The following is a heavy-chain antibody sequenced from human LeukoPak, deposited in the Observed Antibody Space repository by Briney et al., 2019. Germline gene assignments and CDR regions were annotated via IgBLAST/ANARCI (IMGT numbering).Heavy chain of an antibody. CDR2: IYSGGST. V-gene: IGHV3-53*01. Sequence: GGSLRLSCAASGFTVSSNYMSWVRQAPGKGLEWVSVIYSGGSTYYADSVKGRLTISRDNSKNTLYLQMNSLRAEDTAVYYCARDRVLWFGELLNYGMDVWGQGTTVAVSS. J-gene: IGHJ6*02. CDR3: ARDRVLWFGELLNYGMDV. CDR1: GFTVSSNY. D-gene: IGHD3-10*01.